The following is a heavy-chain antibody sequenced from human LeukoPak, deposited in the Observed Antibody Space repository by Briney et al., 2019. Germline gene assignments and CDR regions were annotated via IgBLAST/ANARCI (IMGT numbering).Heavy chain of an antibody. Sequence: GGSLRLSCAAFGFTFSSYGMHWVRQAPGKGLEWVAVIWYDGSNKYYADSVKGRFTISRDNSKNTLYLQMNSLRAEDTAVYYCARERRSIAASYGMDVWGQGTTVTVSS. CDR2: IWYDGSNK. CDR3: ARERRSIAASYGMDV. D-gene: IGHD6-13*01. V-gene: IGHV3-33*01. CDR1: GFTFSSYG. J-gene: IGHJ6*02.